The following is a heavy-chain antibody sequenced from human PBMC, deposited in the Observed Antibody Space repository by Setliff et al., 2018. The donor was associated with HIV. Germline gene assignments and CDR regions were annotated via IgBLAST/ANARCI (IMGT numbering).Heavy chain of an antibody. V-gene: IGHV4-34*01. CDR1: GGAFSGYY. Sequence: ETLSLTCAVYGGAFSGYYWSWIRQPPGKGLEWIGEINHSGSTNYNPSLKSRGTISVDTSKNPFSLKLSSVTAADTAVYYCARDRSTWNYGKNYMDVWGKGTTVTVSS. CDR3: ARDRSTWNYGKNYMDV. J-gene: IGHJ6*03. D-gene: IGHD1-7*01. CDR2: INHSGST.